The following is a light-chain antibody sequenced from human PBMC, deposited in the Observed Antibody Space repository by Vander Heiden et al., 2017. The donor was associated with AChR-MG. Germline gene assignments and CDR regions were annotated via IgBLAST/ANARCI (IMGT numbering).Light chain of an antibody. V-gene: IGKV3-15*01. Sequence: EIVMTQPPVILTASPGERATLSCRASQSVTSNLAWYQHKPGQAPRLLISRASTRATGIPARFSGSGSGTEFTLTISSLQSEDFAVYYCQQYNDWPTFGQGTRLEIK. J-gene: IGKJ5*01. CDR1: QSVTSN. CDR3: QQYNDWPT. CDR2: RAS.